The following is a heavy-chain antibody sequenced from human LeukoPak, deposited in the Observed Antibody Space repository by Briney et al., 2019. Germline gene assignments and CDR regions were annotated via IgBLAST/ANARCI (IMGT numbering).Heavy chain of an antibody. Sequence: GGSLRLSCAASGFTFSRYDMHWVRQAPGKGLEWVSTIDTDGNAYYPGSVTGRCTISRESDKNTFYLRMKSMRAGDTAVYYCVRDNMISGSMDVWGKGTTVTISS. CDR1: GFTFSRYD. J-gene: IGHJ6*03. V-gene: IGHV3-13*01. CDR2: IDTDGNA. D-gene: IGHD3/OR15-3a*01. CDR3: VRDNMISGSMDV.